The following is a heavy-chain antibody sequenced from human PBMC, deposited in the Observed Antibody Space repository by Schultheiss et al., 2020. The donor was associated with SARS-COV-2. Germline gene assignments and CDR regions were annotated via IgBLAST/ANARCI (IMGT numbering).Heavy chain of an antibody. V-gene: IGHV1-69*04. CDR3: ARGTYYDILTGYPTKYYFDC. J-gene: IGHJ4*02. D-gene: IGHD3-9*01. Sequence: SVKVSCKTSGGAFSNYAISWVRQAPGQGLEWMGRIIPILDITNYAQKFQDRVTITADKSTSTAYMELSSLRSDDTAVYYCARGTYYDILTGYPTKYYFDCWGQGALVTVSS. CDR2: IIPILDIT. CDR1: GGAFSNYA.